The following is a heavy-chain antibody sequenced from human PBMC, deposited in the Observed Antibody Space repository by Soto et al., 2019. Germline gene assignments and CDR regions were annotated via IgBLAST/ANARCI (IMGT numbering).Heavy chain of an antibody. CDR3: ARDRLITYGAKIAPDH. CDR1: GFTFSDFG. Sequence: GGSLRLSCKASGFTFSDFGMHWVRQAPGKGLEWVSAIWYDGSYQYYADPVRGRFTTSRDNSNNTLFLQMNSLRVEDTAVYYCARDRLITYGAKIAPDHWGQGALVTVSS. J-gene: IGHJ5*02. CDR2: IWYDGSYQ. D-gene: IGHD3-16*01. V-gene: IGHV3-33*01.